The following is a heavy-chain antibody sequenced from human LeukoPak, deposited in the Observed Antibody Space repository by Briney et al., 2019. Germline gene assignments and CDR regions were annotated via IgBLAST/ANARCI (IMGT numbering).Heavy chain of an antibody. CDR1: GFTFNTYW. V-gene: IGHV3-74*01. D-gene: IGHD2-15*01. CDR3: ARGGYDHGLDI. Sequence: PGASLRLSCAATGFTFNTYWFHWVRQASGKGLVWVSRIDNDGSDTIYADSVRGRFTISRDNAKSTLYLQLNSLNAEDTAVYYCARGGYDHGLDIWCPGTMVTVSS. CDR2: IDNDGSDT. J-gene: IGHJ3*02.